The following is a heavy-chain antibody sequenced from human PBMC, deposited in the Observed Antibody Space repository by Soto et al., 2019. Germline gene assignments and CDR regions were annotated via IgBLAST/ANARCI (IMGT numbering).Heavy chain of an antibody. CDR2: IYYSGNT. V-gene: IGHV4-31*11. Sequence: QVQLQESGPGLVKPSQTLSLTCAVSGGSISSGGYYWSWIRQNPGKGLEWIGHIYYSGNTYYNPSRKSRVTISVDTSKNPFTQKLSSVTAADTAMYYGARDPRAWGQGTLVTFSS. CDR1: GGSISSGGYY. J-gene: IGHJ5*02. CDR3: ARDPRA.